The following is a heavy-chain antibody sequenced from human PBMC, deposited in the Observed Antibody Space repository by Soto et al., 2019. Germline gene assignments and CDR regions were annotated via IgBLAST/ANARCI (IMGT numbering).Heavy chain of an antibody. J-gene: IGHJ6*02. CDR3: ARLGGYCSSTSSYGYYGMDV. D-gene: IGHD2-2*01. CDR2: IHYSGST. V-gene: IGHV4-59*08. CDR1: DGSSRSHY. Sequence: SEILSLTCTVADGSSRSHYWRWISKKQGKGLDWIGSIHYSGSTNYNPSLESRVAISVDTSKNQFSLKVTSVTAADTAIYYCARLGGYCSSTSSYGYYGMDVWGQGTTVTVSS.